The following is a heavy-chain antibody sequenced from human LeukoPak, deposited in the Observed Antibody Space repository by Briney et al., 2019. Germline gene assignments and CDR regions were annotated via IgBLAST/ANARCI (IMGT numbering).Heavy chain of an antibody. J-gene: IGHJ2*01. V-gene: IGHV4-39*01. CDR1: GGSISSSSYY. CDR3: ASSIAVAPNPPYWYFDL. CDR2: IYYSGST. Sequence: SETLSLTCTVSGGSISSSSYYWGWIRQPPGKGLEWIGSIYYSGSTYYNPSLKSRVTISVDTSKNQFSLKLSSVTAADTAVYYCASSIAVAPNPPYWYFDLWGRGTLVTVSS. D-gene: IGHD6-19*01.